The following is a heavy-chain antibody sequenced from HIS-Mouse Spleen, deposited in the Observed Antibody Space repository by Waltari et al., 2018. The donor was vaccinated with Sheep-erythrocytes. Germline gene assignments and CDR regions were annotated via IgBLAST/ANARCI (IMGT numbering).Heavy chain of an antibody. Sequence: EVQLVESGGGLIQPGGSLRLSCAASGFTVSSNYMSCVRQAPGKGGEWVSVIYSGGSTYYADSVKGRFTISRDNSKNTLYLQMNSLRAEDTAVYYCASDPSGSYYYYGMDVWGQGTTVTVSS. V-gene: IGHV3-53*01. CDR1: GFTVSSNY. CDR2: IYSGGST. J-gene: IGHJ6*02. CDR3: ASDPSGSYYYYGMDV. D-gene: IGHD1-26*01.